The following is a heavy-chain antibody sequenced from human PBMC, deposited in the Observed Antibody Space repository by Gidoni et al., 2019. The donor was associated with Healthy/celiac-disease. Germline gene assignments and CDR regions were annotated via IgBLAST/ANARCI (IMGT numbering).Heavy chain of an antibody. CDR2: ISWKCGSI. J-gene: IGHJ4*02. V-gene: IGHV3-9*01. CDR3: AKGPGIAVAGTDY. Sequence: EVQLVESGGGLVQPGRSLRLSCAASGFTFDDYAMHWVRQAPGKGLEWVSGISWKCGSIGYAASVKGRFTISRDNAKNSLYLQMNSLRSEDTALYYCAKGPGIAVAGTDYWGQGTLVTVSS. D-gene: IGHD6-19*01. CDR1: GFTFDDYA.